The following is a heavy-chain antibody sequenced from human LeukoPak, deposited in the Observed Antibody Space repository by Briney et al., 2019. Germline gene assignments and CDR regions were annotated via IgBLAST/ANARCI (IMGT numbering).Heavy chain of an antibody. D-gene: IGHD5/OR15-5a*01. J-gene: IGHJ3*02. Sequence: ASVKVSCKASGYTFTSYDINWVRQATGQGLEWMGWMNPNSGNTGYAQKFQGRVTITRNTSISTAYMELSSLRSEDTAVYYCARVSLDDAFDIWGQGTMVTVSS. CDR2: MNPNSGNT. V-gene: IGHV1-8*03. CDR3: ARVSLDDAFDI. CDR1: GYTFTSYD.